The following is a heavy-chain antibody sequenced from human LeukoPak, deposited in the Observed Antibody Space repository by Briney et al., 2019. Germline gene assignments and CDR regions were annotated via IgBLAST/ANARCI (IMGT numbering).Heavy chain of an antibody. Sequence: GASVKVSCKASGGTFSSYAISWVRQAPGQGLEWMGGIIPIFGTTNYAQKFQGRVTITTDKSTSTAYMELSSLRSEDTAVYYCARVNDYVWGSYRTSAFDYWGQGTLVTVSS. CDR3: ARVNDYVWGSYRTSAFDY. J-gene: IGHJ4*02. V-gene: IGHV1-69*05. CDR1: GGTFSSYA. D-gene: IGHD3-16*02. CDR2: IIPIFGTT.